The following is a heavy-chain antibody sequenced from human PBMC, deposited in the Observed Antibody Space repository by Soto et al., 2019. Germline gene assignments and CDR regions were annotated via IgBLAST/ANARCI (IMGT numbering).Heavy chain of an antibody. CDR3: ARDSYNWNGQGDFDY. CDR1: GFTFSSYA. J-gene: IGHJ4*02. V-gene: IGHV3-30-3*01. D-gene: IGHD1-1*01. CDR2: ISYDGSNK. Sequence: LRLSCAASGFTFSSYAMHWVRQAPGKGLEWVAVISYDGSNKYYADSVKGRFTISRDNSKNTLYLQMNSLRAEDTAVYYCARDSYNWNGQGDFDYWGQGTLVTVSS.